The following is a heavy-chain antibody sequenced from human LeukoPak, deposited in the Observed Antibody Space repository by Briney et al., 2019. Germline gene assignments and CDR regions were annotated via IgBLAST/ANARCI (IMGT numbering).Heavy chain of an antibody. CDR3: ARADIAAAGQDLFDY. CDR2: IYHSGST. J-gene: IGHJ4*02. D-gene: IGHD6-13*01. V-gene: IGHV4-30-2*01. CDR1: GGSISSGGYS. Sequence: SETLSLTCAVSGGSISSGGYSWSWIRQPPGKGLEWIGYIYHSGSTYYNPSLKSRVTISVDRSKNQFSLKLSSVTAADTAVYYCARADIAAAGQDLFDYWGQGTLVTVSS.